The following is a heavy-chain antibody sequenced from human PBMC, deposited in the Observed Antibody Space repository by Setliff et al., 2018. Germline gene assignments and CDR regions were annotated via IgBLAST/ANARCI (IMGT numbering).Heavy chain of an antibody. D-gene: IGHD3-16*01. V-gene: IGHV4-39*01. Sequence: SETRSLTCSVSDGSISSDDYYWAWIRQPPGKGLEWIGSMYYGGSTSYHSPFRSRVTISVDTSKRQFSLRLPSVTAADTAVYFCARHGGPAGDAFDIWGQGTMVTVSS. CDR2: MYYGGST. J-gene: IGHJ3*02. CDR1: DGSISSDDYY. CDR3: ARHGGPAGDAFDI.